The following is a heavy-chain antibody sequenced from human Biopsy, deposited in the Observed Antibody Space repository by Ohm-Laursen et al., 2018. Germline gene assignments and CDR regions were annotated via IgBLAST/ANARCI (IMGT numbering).Heavy chain of an antibody. CDR1: GFTFSNAW. Sequence: SLRLSCAASGFTFSNAWMSWVRQAPGKGLEWVGRIKRETDGGTTDYAAPVKGRLTISRDDSKNTLYLQMNELKTEDTALYYCAALVPTWGQGTMVTVSS. CDR2: IKRETDGGTT. V-gene: IGHV3-15*01. D-gene: IGHD6-25*01. CDR3: AALVPT. J-gene: IGHJ3*01.